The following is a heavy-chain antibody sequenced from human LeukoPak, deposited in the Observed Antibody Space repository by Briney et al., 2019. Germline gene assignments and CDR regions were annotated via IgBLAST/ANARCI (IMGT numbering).Heavy chain of an antibody. CDR3: ARVDSTYSDRWYLSFDY. D-gene: IGHD6-13*01. CDR2: IKQDGSEK. V-gene: IGHV3-7*01. CDR1: EFTFRSYW. J-gene: IGHJ4*02. Sequence: GGSLGLSCAASEFTFRSYWMSWVRQAPGKGLEWVANIKQDGSEKYYVDSVKGRFTISRDNAKNSLFLQMNSLRAEDTAVYYCARVDSTYSDRWYLSFDYWGQGTLVTVSS.